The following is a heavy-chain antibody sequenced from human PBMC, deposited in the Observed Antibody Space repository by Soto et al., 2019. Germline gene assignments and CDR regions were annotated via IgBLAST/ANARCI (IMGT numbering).Heavy chain of an antibody. V-gene: IGHV4-39*01. CDR1: GESISSSSYY. D-gene: IGHD2-21*02. CDR2: IYYSGRT. CDR3: ARQRTTVVTQAYFDH. Sequence: KPSETLSLTCIVSGESISSSSYYWGWIRQPPGKGLEWIGSIYYSGRTYYNPSFKSRVTISIDTSKNQFSLKLSSVTATDTAVYYCARQRTTVVTQAYFDHWRQGALVTVSS. J-gene: IGHJ4*02.